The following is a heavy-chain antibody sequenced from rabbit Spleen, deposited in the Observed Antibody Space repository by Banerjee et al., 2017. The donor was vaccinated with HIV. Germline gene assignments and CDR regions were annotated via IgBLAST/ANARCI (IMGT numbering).Heavy chain of an antibody. D-gene: IGHD1-1*01. CDR2: INTATGKA. CDR3: ARDLVGVIGWNFNL. V-gene: IGHV1S45*01. Sequence: QEQLVESGGGLVKPGASLTLTCKASGFSFSNKAVMCWVRQAPGKGLEWIACINTATGKAVYASLAKGRFTISKTSSTTVTLQMTSLTAADTATYFCARDLVGVIGWNFNLWGPGTLVTVS. J-gene: IGHJ4*01. CDR1: GFSFSNKAV.